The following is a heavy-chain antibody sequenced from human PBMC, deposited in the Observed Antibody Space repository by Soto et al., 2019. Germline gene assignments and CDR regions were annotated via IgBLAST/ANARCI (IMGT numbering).Heavy chain of an antibody. CDR3: ANSTRYDDFWSGYSGGGFDP. Sequence: QVPLVESGGGVVQPGRSLRLSCAASGFTFSSYGMHWVRQAPGKGLEWVAVISYDGSNKYYADSVKGRFTISRDNSENSLYLQINSLRVEVPAVYYCANSTRYDDFWSGYSGGGFDPWGQGPLVTVSS. J-gene: IGHJ5*02. V-gene: IGHV3-30*18. CDR2: ISYDGSNK. CDR1: GFTFSSYG. D-gene: IGHD3-3*01.